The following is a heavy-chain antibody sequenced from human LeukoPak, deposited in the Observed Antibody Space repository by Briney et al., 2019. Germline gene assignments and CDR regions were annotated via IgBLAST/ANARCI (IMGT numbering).Heavy chain of an antibody. CDR1: GFTFSSYS. CDR3: ARDAEMATISSYFDY. D-gene: IGHD5-24*01. Sequence: GGPLRLSCAASGFTFSSYSMNWVRQAPGKGLEWVSSISSSSSYIYYADSVKGRFTISRDNAKNSLYLQMNSLRAEDTAVYYCARDAEMATISSYFDYWGQGTLVTVSS. J-gene: IGHJ4*02. V-gene: IGHV3-21*01. CDR2: ISSSSSYI.